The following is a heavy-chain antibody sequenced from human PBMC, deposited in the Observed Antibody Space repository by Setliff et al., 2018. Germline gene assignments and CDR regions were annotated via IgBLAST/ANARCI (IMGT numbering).Heavy chain of an antibody. CDR3: ARLSSEPAEGY. CDR1: GYSISSGYY. D-gene: IGHD2-2*01. V-gene: IGHV4-38-2*02. J-gene: IGHJ4*02. Sequence: SETLSLTCTVSGYSISSGYYWGWIRQPPGKGLEWIGSIYHSGSTYYNPSLKSRVTISVDTSKNQFSLKLSSVTAADTAVYYCARLSSEPAEGYWGQGTLVTV. CDR2: IYHSGST.